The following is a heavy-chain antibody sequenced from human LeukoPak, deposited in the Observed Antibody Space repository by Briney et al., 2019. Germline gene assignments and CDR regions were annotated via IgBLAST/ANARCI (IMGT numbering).Heavy chain of an antibody. J-gene: IGHJ4*02. CDR2: INHSGST. Sequence: EPSETLSLTCAVYGGSFSGYYWSWIRQPPGKGLEWIGEINHSGSTNYNPSLKSRVTISVDTSKNQFSLKLSSVTAADTAVYYCARDGYSGNDGLWGQGTLVTVSS. V-gene: IGHV4-34*01. D-gene: IGHD5-12*01. CDR3: ARDGYSGNDGL. CDR1: GGSFSGYY.